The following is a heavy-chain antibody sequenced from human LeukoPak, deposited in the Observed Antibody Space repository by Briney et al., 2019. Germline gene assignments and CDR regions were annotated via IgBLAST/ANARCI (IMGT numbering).Heavy chain of an antibody. D-gene: IGHD2-21*02. J-gene: IGHJ4*02. CDR2: ISGSGDST. Sequence: PGGSLRLSCAASGFTFSSYAMSWVRQAPGKGLEWVSSISGSGDSTYYADSVKGRFTISRDNSKNTLFLQMNSLRAEDTAVYYCAKGKSTGPVVVTAIIPDWGQGTPVTVSS. CDR3: AKGKSTGPVVVTAIIPD. V-gene: IGHV3-23*01. CDR1: GFTFSSYA.